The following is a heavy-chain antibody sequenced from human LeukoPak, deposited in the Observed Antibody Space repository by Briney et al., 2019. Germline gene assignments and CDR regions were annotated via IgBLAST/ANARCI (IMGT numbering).Heavy chain of an antibody. CDR2: LYSGGNT. CDR1: GFTVSSNY. D-gene: IGHD3-10*01. V-gene: IGHV3-53*01. CDR3: ARYDGGSGPFDY. Sequence: GGSLRLSCAVSGFTVSSNYMSWVRQAPGKGLEWVSVLYSGGNTYYADSVKGRFTISRDNSKNTLYLQMNSLRAEDTAVYYCARYDGGSGPFDYWGQGTLVTVSS. J-gene: IGHJ4*02.